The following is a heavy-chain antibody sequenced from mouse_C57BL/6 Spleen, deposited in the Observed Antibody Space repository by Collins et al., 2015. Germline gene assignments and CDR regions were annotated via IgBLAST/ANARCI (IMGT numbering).Heavy chain of an antibody. CDR2: IWSGGST. Sequence: QVQLKQSGPGLVQPSQSLSITCTVSGFSLTSYGVHWVRQSPGKGLEWLRVIWSGGSTDYNAAFISRLSISKDNSKSQVFFKMNSLQANDTAIYYCARDDGYYFDYWGQGTTLTVSS. D-gene: IGHD2-3*01. CDR3: ARDDGYYFDY. J-gene: IGHJ2*01. CDR1: GFSLTSYG. V-gene: IGHV2-2*02.